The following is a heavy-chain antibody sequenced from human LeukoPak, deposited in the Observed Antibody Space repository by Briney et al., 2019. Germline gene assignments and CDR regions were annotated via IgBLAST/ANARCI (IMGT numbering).Heavy chain of an antibody. Sequence: PRGTLRLSCAASGFSFSNAWMSSVGQAAGKGLEAVGRIKSKTDGGTTDYAPPVKGRFTISRDNSKNTLYLQMNSVKAEDTAIYYCTRDDVGYYFDFWGQGAPVTVSS. CDR2: IKSKTDGGTT. CDR3: TRDDVGYYFDF. J-gene: IGHJ4*02. V-gene: IGHV3-15*01. CDR1: GFSFSNAW.